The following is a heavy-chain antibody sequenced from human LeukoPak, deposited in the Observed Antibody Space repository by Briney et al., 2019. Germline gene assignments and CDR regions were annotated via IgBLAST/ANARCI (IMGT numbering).Heavy chain of an antibody. CDR1: GFTFSNYV. CDR2: IRVDGGGT. V-gene: IGHV3-23*01. CDR3: ARDLRLGGRYSSRRDF. Sequence: GGSLRLSCAASGFTFSNYVMSWVRQAPGKGLEWVSAIRVDGGGTFYADSVKGRFTVSRDDSKNTLYLQMNSLRSEDTAVYYGARDLRLGGRYSSRRDFWGQGPVVTVSS. J-gene: IGHJ4*02. D-gene: IGHD6-13*01.